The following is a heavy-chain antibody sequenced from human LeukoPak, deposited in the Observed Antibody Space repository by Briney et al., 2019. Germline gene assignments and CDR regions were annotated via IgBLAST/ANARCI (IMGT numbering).Heavy chain of an antibody. D-gene: IGHD3-10*01. CDR2: ISGSGGNT. CDR3: AKDFRAKSGSGSYGWFDP. J-gene: IGHJ5*02. CDR1: VFTFNNYA. V-gene: IGHV3-23*01. Sequence: PGGTLRLSCVASVFTFNNYAMAWVRQGPGKGLEWVSSISGSGGNTYYADPVKGRFTISRDNSKNTLYLQMNSLRADDTAVYYCAKDFRAKSGSGSYGWFDPWGQGTLVTVSS.